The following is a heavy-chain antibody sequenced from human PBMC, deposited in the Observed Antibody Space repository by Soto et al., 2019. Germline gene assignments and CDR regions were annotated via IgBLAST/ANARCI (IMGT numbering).Heavy chain of an antibody. CDR1: GGKLANYA. CDR3: ASGRSYYYCYYGMDV. Sequence: SVEASCRASGGKLANYAITWVRQAPGQGLEWMGGIIPIFGTANYAQKFQGRVTITADKSTSTAYMELSSLRSEDTAVYYFASGRSYYYCYYGMDVWGQGTTVTVSS. J-gene: IGHJ6*02. V-gene: IGHV1-69*06. CDR2: IIPIFGTA.